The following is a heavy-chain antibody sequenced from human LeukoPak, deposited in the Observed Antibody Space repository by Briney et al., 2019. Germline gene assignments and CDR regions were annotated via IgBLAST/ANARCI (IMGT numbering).Heavy chain of an antibody. D-gene: IGHD2-2*02. Sequence: GGSLRLSCAASGFTFSNYWMSWVRQAPGKGLEWVANIKQDGSEKYYVDSVKGRFTISRDNAKNSLYLQMNSLRAEDTAVYYCARSITSRGYCSSTSCYKWGFYYYYYMDVWGKGTTVTVSS. CDR2: IKQDGSEK. CDR3: ARSITSRGYCSSTSCYKWGFYYYYYMDV. J-gene: IGHJ6*03. V-gene: IGHV3-7*01. CDR1: GFTFSNYW.